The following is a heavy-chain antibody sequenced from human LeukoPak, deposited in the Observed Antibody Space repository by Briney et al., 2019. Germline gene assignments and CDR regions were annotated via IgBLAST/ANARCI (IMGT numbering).Heavy chain of an antibody. J-gene: IGHJ4*02. V-gene: IGHV1-2*02. D-gene: IGHD5-18*01. CDR3: ARVVYSYGCVDY. Sequence: ASVKVSCKASGYTFTGYYMHWVRQAPGQGLEWMGWINPNSGGTNYAQKFQGRVTMTRDTSISTAYMELSRLRSDDTAVYYCARVVYSYGCVDYWGQGTLVTISS. CDR1: GYTFTGYY. CDR2: INPNSGGT.